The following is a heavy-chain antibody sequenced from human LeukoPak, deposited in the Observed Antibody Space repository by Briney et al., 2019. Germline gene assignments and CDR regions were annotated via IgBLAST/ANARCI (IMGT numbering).Heavy chain of an antibody. Sequence: SETQSLTCTVSGDSISSYYWSWIRQPPGKGLEWIGYIYYSGSTNYNPSLKSRVTISIDTSKKQFSLRLSSVTAADTAVYYCARASCSGGTCPRGLYFDYWGQGTLVTVSP. J-gene: IGHJ4*02. D-gene: IGHD2-15*01. CDR2: IYYSGST. V-gene: IGHV4-59*01. CDR3: ARASCSGGTCPRGLYFDY. CDR1: GDSISSYY.